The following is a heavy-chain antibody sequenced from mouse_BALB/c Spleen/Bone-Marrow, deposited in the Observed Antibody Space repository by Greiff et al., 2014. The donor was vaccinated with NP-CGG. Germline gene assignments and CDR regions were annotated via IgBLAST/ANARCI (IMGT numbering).Heavy chain of an antibody. CDR3: ATRFITTAGY. CDR2: IYPYNGGT. V-gene: IGHV1S29*02. J-gene: IGHJ2*01. D-gene: IGHD1-2*01. CDR1: GYTFTDYN. Sequence: EVQVVESGPELVKPGASVKISCKASGYTFTDYNMHWVKQSHGKSLEWIGYIYPYNGGTGYNQKFKSKATLTVDNSSSTAYMELRSLTSEDSAVYYCATRFITTAGYWGQGTTLTVSS.